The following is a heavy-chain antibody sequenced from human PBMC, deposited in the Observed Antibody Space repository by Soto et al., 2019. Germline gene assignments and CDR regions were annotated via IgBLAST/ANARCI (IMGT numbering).Heavy chain of an antibody. V-gene: IGHV2-5*01. D-gene: IGHD4-17*01. CDR2: FYWNDDK. CDR3: AHGVGYGGNGDWYFDL. CDR1: GFSLSTSGGG. Sequence: QITLKESGPTLVKPTQTLTLTCTFSGFSLSTSGGGVGWIRQPPGKALEWLALFYWNDDKRYSPSLKSRLTITKDTSKNQVVLTMTNMDPVDTATYYCAHGVGYGGNGDWYFDLWGRGTLVTVSS. J-gene: IGHJ2*01.